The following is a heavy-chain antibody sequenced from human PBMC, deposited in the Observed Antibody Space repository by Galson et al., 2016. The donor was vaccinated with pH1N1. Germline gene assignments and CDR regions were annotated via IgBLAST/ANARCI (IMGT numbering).Heavy chain of an antibody. CDR3: ARVPRGEQLYYFDY. Sequence: TLSLTCTVSGGSISSGGYYWSWIRQHPGKGLEWIGYIYYSGSTYYNPSLKSRVTISVDTSKYQFSLKLSSVTAADTAVYYCARVPRGEQLYYFDYWGQGTLVTVSS. V-gene: IGHV4-31*03. CDR1: GGSISSGGYY. D-gene: IGHD3-16*01. CDR2: IYYSGST. J-gene: IGHJ4*02.